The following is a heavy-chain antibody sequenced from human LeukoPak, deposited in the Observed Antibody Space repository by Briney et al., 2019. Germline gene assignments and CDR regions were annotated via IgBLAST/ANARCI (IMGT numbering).Heavy chain of an antibody. Sequence: SETLSLTCTVSGGSISSSTYYWGWIRQHPGKGLEWIGSIYYSGSTYYSPSLKSRVTISVDTSKNQFSLKVSSVTAADTAVHYRAGLSTAALKRAFEMWGQGTMVTVSS. CDR2: IYYSGST. D-gene: IGHD6-6*01. J-gene: IGHJ3*02. CDR3: AGLSTAALKRAFEM. CDR1: GGSISSSTYY. V-gene: IGHV4-39*01.